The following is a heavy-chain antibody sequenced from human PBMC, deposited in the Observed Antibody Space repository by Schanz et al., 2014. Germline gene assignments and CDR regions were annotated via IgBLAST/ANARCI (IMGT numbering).Heavy chain of an antibody. D-gene: IGHD3-3*01. Sequence: VQLVESGGGLVQPGGSLRLSCAASGFIFNDYYMNWIRQAPGKGLEWLSYISRDGTTSYYADSVKGRFTISRDNAKNSLYLEMTSLRAEDTAVYYCARDKGGYYPFDYWGQGTLVTVSS. V-gene: IGHV3-11*04. CDR1: GFIFNDYY. CDR2: ISRDGTTS. CDR3: ARDKGGYYPFDY. J-gene: IGHJ4*02.